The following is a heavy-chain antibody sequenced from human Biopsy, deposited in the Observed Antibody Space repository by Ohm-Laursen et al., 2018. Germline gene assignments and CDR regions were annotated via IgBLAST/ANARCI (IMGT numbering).Heavy chain of an antibody. J-gene: IGHJ5*02. D-gene: IGHD1-26*01. CDR2: IIPIPNVA. CDR1: GDSFTGYA. CDR3: ARGEGSSWFDP. V-gene: IGHV1-69*10. Sequence: SVKVSCKASGDSFTGYAIGWVRQAPGQGLEWMGGIIPIPNVATYAQKFQGRITITADESTSTAYMELSSLTSDDTAVHFCARGEGSSWFDPWGHGTLVTVSS.